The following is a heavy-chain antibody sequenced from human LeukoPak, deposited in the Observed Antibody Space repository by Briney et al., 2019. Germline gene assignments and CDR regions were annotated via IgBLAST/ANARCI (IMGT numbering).Heavy chain of an antibody. CDR3: TKDCGGSSQLGDAFDV. Sequence: GGSLRLSCAASGFTFSSYWMSWVRQAPGKGLEWVANIKQDGSEKYYVDSVKGRFTISRDNAKKSLYLQMNSLRAEDTALYYCTKDCGGSSQLGDAFDVWGQGTMVSVSS. J-gene: IGHJ3*01. D-gene: IGHD1-26*01. V-gene: IGHV3-7*03. CDR2: IKQDGSEK. CDR1: GFTFSSYW.